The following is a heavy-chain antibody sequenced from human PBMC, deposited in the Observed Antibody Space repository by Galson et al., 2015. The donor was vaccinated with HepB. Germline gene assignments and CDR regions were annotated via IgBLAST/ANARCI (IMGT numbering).Heavy chain of an antibody. V-gene: IGHV3-48*02. J-gene: IGHJ4*02. CDR3: ARPGYCSGGTCYLDY. CDR1: GFTFSSYR. Sequence: SLRLSCAASGFTFSSYRMNWVRQAPGKGLEWISYISSGGGTIYYADSVKGRFTISRDNAKNSLFLQMNSLRDEDTALYYCARPGYCSGGTCYLDYWGQGTLVTVSS. D-gene: IGHD2-15*01. CDR2: ISSGGGTI.